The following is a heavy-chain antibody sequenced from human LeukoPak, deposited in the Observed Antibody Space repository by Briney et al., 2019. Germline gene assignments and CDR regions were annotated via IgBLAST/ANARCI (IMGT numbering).Heavy chain of an antibody. CDR2: IYTSGST. D-gene: IGHD3-22*01. CDR1: GGSISSYY. J-gene: IGHJ4*02. CDR3: ARDRPYYYDSSGYYFLLDY. Sequence: SETLSLTCTVSGGSISSYYWSWIRQPAGKGLEWIGRIYTSGSTNYNPSLKSRVTMSVDTSKNQFSLKLSSVTAADTAVYCCARDRPYYYDSSGYYFLLDYWGQGTLVTVSS. V-gene: IGHV4-4*07.